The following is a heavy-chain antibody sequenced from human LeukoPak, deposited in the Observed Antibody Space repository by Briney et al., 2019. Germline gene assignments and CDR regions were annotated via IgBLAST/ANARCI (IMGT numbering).Heavy chain of an antibody. CDR2: IYHSGST. CDR1: GGSISSGGYS. V-gene: IGHV4-30-2*01. CDR3: AREVDEVDNWFDP. J-gene: IGHJ5*02. D-gene: IGHD2-15*01. Sequence: SETLSLTCAVSGGSISSGGYSWSWIRQPPGKGLEWIGYIYHSGSTYYNPSLKSRVTISVDRSKNQFSLKLSSVTAADTAVYYRAREVDEVDNWFDPWGQGTLVTVSS.